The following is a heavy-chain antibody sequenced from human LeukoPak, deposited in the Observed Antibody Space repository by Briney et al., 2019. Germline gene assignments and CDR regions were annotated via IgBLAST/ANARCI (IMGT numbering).Heavy chain of an antibody. V-gene: IGHV1-69*05. CDR2: IIPIFVTA. J-gene: IGHJ5*02. Sequence: SVKVSCKASGGTFSSYAISWVRHAPGQGLEWMVGIIPIFVTANYAQKFQGRVTITTDESTSTAYMEPSSLRSEDTAVYYCARAAKNTYYDFWSGHNWFDPWGQGTLVTVSS. CDR3: ARAAKNTYYDFWSGHNWFDP. CDR1: GGTFSSYA. D-gene: IGHD3-3*01.